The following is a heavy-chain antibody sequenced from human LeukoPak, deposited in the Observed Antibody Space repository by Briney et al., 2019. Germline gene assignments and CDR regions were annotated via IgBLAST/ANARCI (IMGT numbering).Heavy chain of an antibody. CDR2: ISWDGADT. V-gene: IGHV3-43D*03. D-gene: IGHD2-21*01. J-gene: IGHJ4*02. CDR1: GFTFDDSA. CDR3: AKVVAFGDYGLDF. Sequence: HPGGSLRLSCAASGFTFDDSAMHWVRQSPGKGLEWVSLISWDGADTYYADSVKGRFTISRDNSKRFLYLEMNSLGLGDTAIYYCAKVVAFGDYGLDFWGQGTLVTVSS.